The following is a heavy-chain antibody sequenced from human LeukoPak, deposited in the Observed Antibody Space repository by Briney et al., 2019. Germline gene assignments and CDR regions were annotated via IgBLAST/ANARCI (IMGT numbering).Heavy chain of an antibody. J-gene: IGHJ6*03. V-gene: IGHV4-59*08. D-gene: IGHD1/OR15-1a*01. CDR2: LYHSGAA. Sequence: SETLSLTCTASGDSISNYYWTWIRQTPGKGLEWIGNLYHSGAADYSPSLKTRVTTSVDTSKDQFSLSLRSSTAADTAVYFCARLGKTYYMDVWGTGTTVTVSS. CDR1: GDSISNYY. CDR3: ARLGKTYYMDV.